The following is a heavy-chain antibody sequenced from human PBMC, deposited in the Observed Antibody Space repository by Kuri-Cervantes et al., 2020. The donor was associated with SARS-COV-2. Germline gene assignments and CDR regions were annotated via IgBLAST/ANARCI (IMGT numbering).Heavy chain of an antibody. V-gene: IGHV1-3*01. CDR2: INAGNGNT. CDR3: ARDHPYSNYDYYYYGMDV. J-gene: IGHJ6*02. CDR1: GYTFTSYA. D-gene: IGHD4-11*01. Sequence: ASVKVSCKASGYTFTSYAMHWVRQAPGQRLEWMGWINAGNGNTKYSQKFQGRVTITRDTSASTAHMELSSLRSEDTAVYYCARDHPYSNYDYYYYGMDVWGQGTTVTVSS.